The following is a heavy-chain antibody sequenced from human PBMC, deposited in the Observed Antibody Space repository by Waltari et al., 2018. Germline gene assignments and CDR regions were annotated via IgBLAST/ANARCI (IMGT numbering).Heavy chain of an antibody. CDR2: THFTGST. D-gene: IGHD3-10*01. CDR1: VGSISTNGQY. CDR3: ARKTEFVSGINFAFDI. J-gene: IGHJ3*02. Sequence: QLQLQASGPGLVKPSETLSLTCTVAVGSISTNGQYWGWIRQPPGKGLEWIGSTHFTGSTYYSPYLKNRITVSVDTSKNEFSLKLSFLTAADTAVYYCARKTEFVSGINFAFDIWGQGTMVTVSS. V-gene: IGHV4-39*01.